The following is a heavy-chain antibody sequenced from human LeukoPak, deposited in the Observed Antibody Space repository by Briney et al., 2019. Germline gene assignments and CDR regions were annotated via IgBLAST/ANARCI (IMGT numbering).Heavy chain of an antibody. Sequence: KPGGSLRLSCAASGFTFSSYSMNWVRQAPGKGLEWVSSIRSSSSYIYYADSVKGRFTISRDNAKNSLYLQMNSLRAEDTAVYHCARGLAAAGRGGVFDYWGQGTLVTVSS. V-gene: IGHV3-21*01. D-gene: IGHD6-13*01. CDR1: GFTFSSYS. J-gene: IGHJ4*02. CDR3: ARGLAAAGRGGVFDY. CDR2: IRSSSSYI.